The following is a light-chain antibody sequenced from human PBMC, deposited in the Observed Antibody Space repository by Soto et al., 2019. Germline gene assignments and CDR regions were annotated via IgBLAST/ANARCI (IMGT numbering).Light chain of an antibody. J-gene: IGKJ4*01. Sequence: EIVLTQSPGTLSLSPGDRATLSCRASQSLNSNYLAWYLQKPGQTPKVLIYRASTRAPGIPDRFSGSGSGTDFTLAISRLEPEDLAVYYCQQYDNSPLTFWGGTKEEI. CDR1: QSLNSNY. V-gene: IGKV3-20*01. CDR2: RAS. CDR3: QQYDNSPLT.